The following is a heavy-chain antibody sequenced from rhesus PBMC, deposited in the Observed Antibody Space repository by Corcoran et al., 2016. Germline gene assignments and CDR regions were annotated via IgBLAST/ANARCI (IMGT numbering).Heavy chain of an antibody. V-gene: IGHV4-122*02. CDR3: ARGGLRPDY. D-gene: IGHD2-39*01. J-gene: IGHJ4*01. CDR1: GYSISSGYY. CDR2: ITYSGTT. Sequence: QVQLQESGPGLVKPSETLSLTCAVSGYSISSGYYWSWIRQPPGKGLEWIGYITYSGTTIYNPSLKRRVTISRDTSKNQFSLKLSSVTAADTAVYYCARGGLRPDYWGQGVLVTVSS.